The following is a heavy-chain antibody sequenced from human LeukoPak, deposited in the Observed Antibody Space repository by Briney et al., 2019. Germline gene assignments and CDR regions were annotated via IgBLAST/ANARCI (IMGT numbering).Heavy chain of an antibody. D-gene: IGHD3-9*01. Sequence: SETLSLTCAVYGGSFSGYYWSWIRQPPGKGLEWIGEINHSGSTNYNPSLKSRVTISVDTSKNQFSLKLSSVTAADTAVYYCARVIRPTGYYSNPKGGSFDFWGQGTLVTVSA. CDR1: GGSFSGYY. J-gene: IGHJ4*02. CDR3: ARVIRPTGYYSNPKGGSFDF. V-gene: IGHV4-34*01. CDR2: INHSGST.